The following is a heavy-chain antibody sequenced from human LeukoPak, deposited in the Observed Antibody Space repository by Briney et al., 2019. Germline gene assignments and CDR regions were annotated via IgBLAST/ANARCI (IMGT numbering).Heavy chain of an antibody. CDR2: IYPGDSDT. CDR3: ARWLVQRGMAYGMDV. V-gene: IGHV5-51*01. D-gene: IGHD6-19*01. CDR1: GNSFTSYW. J-gene: IGHJ6*02. Sequence: GESLKISCKGSGNSFTSYWIGWVRQMPGKDLEWMGIIYPGDSDTRYSPSFQGQVTISADKSISTAYLQWSSLKASDTAMYYCARWLVQRGMAYGMDVWGQGTTVTVSS.